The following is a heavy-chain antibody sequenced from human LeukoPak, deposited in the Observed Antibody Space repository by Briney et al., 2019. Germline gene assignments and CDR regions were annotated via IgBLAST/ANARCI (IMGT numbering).Heavy chain of an antibody. CDR3: ARDLTVYSNGWYVLYYFDY. J-gene: IGHJ4*02. V-gene: IGHV3-48*04. Sequence: GGSLGLSCAASVFTFSTYSMNWVRQAPGKGLEWISFISSSSSTIYYADSVKGRFTVSRDNAKNSLYLQMNSLGAEDTAVYYCARDLTVYSNGWYVLYYFDYWGQGTLVTVFS. D-gene: IGHD6-19*01. CDR2: ISSSSSTI. CDR1: VFTFSTYS.